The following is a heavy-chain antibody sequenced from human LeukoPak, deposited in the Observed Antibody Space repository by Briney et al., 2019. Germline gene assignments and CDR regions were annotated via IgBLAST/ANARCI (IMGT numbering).Heavy chain of an antibody. CDR2: ITSSGSYI. D-gene: IGHD3-22*01. V-gene: IGHV3-21*01. Sequence: PGGSLRLSCAVSGFSFGSYSMNWVRQAPGKGLEWVSSITSSGSYINYADSVKGRFTTSRDNAKNSLYLQMNSVRAEDTAVYYCARKGHYDSGTFDIWGQGTMVTVSS. CDR3: ARKGHYDSGTFDI. J-gene: IGHJ3*02. CDR1: GFSFGSYS.